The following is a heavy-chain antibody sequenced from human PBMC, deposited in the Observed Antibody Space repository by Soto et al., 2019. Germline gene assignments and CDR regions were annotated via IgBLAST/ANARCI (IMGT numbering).Heavy chain of an antibody. Sequence: SVKVSCKASGGTFSSFGSYAITWVRQAPGQGLEWMGGIIPIFGTANYAQKFQGRVTITADESTSTAYTELSSLRSEDTAVYYCARGSASYYYFDYWGQGTLVTVSS. CDR3: ARGSASYYYFDY. V-gene: IGHV1-69*13. CDR1: GGTFSSFGSYA. J-gene: IGHJ4*02. D-gene: IGHD2-21*01. CDR2: IIPIFGTA.